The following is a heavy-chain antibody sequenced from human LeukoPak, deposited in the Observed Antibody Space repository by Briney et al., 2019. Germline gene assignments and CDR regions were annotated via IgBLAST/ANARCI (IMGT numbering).Heavy chain of an antibody. CDR1: GFTFSSYS. J-gene: IGHJ3*02. CDR2: ISSSSSYI. V-gene: IGHV3-21*01. D-gene: IGHD6-13*01. CDR3: ARDQRSGSWYGAFDI. Sequence: GGSLRLSCAASGFTFSSYSMNWVRQAPGKGLEWVSSISSSSSYIYYADSVKGRFTISRDNAKNSLYLQMNSLRAEDTAVYYCARDQRSGSWYGAFDIWGQGTMVTVSS.